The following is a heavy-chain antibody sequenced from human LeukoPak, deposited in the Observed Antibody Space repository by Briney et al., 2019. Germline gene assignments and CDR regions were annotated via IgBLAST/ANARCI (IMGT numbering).Heavy chain of an antibody. CDR3: ARDVYSSSWYGTLGFDY. CDR1: GFTFSSYA. J-gene: IGHJ4*02. D-gene: IGHD6-13*01. CDR2: ISYDGSNK. V-gene: IGHV3-30*04. Sequence: PGRSLRLSCAASGFTFSSYAMHWVRQAPGKGLEWVAVISYDGSNKYYADSVKGRFTISRDNSKNTLYLQMNSLRAEDTAVYYCARDVYSSSWYGTLGFDYWGQGTLVTVSS.